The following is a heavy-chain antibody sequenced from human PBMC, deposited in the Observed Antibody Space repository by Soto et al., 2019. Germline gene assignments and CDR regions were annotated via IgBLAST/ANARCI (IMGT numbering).Heavy chain of an antibody. CDR3: ARWGTTAGLDL. V-gene: IGHV3-30*03. CDR2: PSYDGSNN. CDR1: GFTFRSYV. Sequence: QVQLVESGGGVVHPGTSLRLSCVGSGFTFRSYVIHWVRQAPGKGLEWVALPSYDGSNNFYGESVKGRVTISRHNSRNTVELQRNSLRLEDTAVYYGARWGTTAGLDLWGKGTVVSVPS. J-gene: IGHJ5*02. D-gene: IGHD3-16*01.